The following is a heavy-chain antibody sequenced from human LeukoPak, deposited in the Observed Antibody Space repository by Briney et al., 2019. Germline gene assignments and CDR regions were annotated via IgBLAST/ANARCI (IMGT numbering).Heavy chain of an antibody. CDR2: ISAYNGNT. CDR3: AGTPPTYYYDSSGYCDY. CDR1: GYTFTSYG. V-gene: IGHV1-18*01. D-gene: IGHD3-22*01. J-gene: IGHJ4*02. Sequence: ASVKVSCKASGYTFTSYGISWVRQAPGQGLEWMGWISAYNGNTNYAQKLQGRVTMSTDTSTSTAYMELRSLRSDDTAVYYCAGTPPTYYYDSSGYCDYWGQGTLVTVSS.